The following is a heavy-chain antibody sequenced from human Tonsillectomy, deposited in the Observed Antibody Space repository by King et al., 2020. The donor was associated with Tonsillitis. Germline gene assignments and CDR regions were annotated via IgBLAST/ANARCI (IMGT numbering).Heavy chain of an antibody. CDR1: GYSFTGYS. J-gene: IGHJ4*02. CDR3: ARDTGGWRSFDY. D-gene: IGHD2-8*02. CDR2: INPDSGAA. V-gene: IGHV1-2*06. Sequence: QLVQSGAEVKKPGASVKVSCQASGYSFTGYSIHWVRQAPGQGLDWMGRINPDSGAADYALRFEDRVTMTTDTSFRTAYLELSRLRSDDTATYFCARDTGGWRSFDYWGQGTLVIVSS.